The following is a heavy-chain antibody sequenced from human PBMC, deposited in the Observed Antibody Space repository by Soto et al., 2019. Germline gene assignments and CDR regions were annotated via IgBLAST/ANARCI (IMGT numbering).Heavy chain of an antibody. J-gene: IGHJ5*02. V-gene: IGHV3-48*01. Sequence: GGSLRLSCAASGFTFSSFSMNWVRQAPGKGLEWVSYISSSSSTIYYADSVKGRFTISRDNAKNSLYLQMNSLRAEDTAVYYCARHPERIAQIGWFDPWGQGTLVTVSS. CDR3: ARHPERIAQIGWFDP. CDR1: GFTFSSFS. D-gene: IGHD6-13*01. CDR2: ISSSSSTI.